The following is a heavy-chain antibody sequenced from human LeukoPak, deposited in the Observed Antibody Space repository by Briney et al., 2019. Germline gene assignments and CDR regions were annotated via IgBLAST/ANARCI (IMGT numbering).Heavy chain of an antibody. CDR1: GGSITSGSYF. J-gene: IGHJ6*03. D-gene: IGHD4-11*01. CDR3: ARGPSSVTTGGYYYYMDV. CDR2: IYTSGST. Sequence: SETLSLTCTVSGGSITSGSYFWNWVRQPAGKGLEWIGRIYTSGSTNYSPSLKSRVTISVDTSKNQFSLKLSSVAAADTAVYYCARGPSSVTTGGYYYYMDVWGKGTTVTVSS. V-gene: IGHV4-61*02.